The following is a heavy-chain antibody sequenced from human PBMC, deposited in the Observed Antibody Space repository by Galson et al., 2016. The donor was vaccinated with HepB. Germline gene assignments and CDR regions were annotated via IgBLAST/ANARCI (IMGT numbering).Heavy chain of an antibody. CDR2: ISGTGGRR. V-gene: IGHV3-23*01. D-gene: IGHD5-18*01. J-gene: IGHJ4*02. CDR3: ATSNSYGYVH. CDR1: GFTFSTHA. Sequence: SLRLSCAASGFTFSTHAMSWVRQAPGKGLEWVSAISGTGGRRDYADSVKGRFTISGDNLKNTVHLQMDSLRAEDTALYYCATSNSYGYVHWGQGALVTVSS.